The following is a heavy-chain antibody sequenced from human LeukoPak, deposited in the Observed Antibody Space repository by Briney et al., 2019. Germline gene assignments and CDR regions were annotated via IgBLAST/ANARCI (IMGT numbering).Heavy chain of an antibody. CDR1: GYTFTVYY. V-gene: IGHV1-2*06. Sequence: ASVKVSCKASGYTFTVYYMHWLRQAPGQGLEWMGRINPNSGGTNYAQKFQGRVTMTRDTSISTAYMELSRLRSDDTAVYYCARGSPRVIDYWGQGTLVTVSS. CDR3: ARGSPRVIDY. J-gene: IGHJ4*02. D-gene: IGHD2-21*01. CDR2: INPNSGGT.